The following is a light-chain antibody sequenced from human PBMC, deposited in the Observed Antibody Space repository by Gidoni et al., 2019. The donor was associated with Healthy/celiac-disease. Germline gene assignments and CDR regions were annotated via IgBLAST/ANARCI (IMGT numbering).Light chain of an antibody. Sequence: ELVMTQSPATLSGSPGKRATLPCRASQSVSSNVAWYQQKPGQAPRLLIYGASTRATGIPARFSGSGSGTEFTLTISSLQSEDFAVYYCQQYNNWPPYTFGQGTKLEIK. CDR1: QSVSSN. J-gene: IGKJ2*01. CDR2: GAS. V-gene: IGKV3-15*01. CDR3: QQYNNWPPYT.